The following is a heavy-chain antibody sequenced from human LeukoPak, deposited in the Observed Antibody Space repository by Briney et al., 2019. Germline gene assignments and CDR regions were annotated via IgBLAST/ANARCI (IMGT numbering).Heavy chain of an antibody. Sequence: SGGSLRLSCAASGFTFTSYSMNWVRQAPGKGLEWVSTISGGGGSTYYADSVKGRFTISRDNSKNTLYLQMNSLRAEDTAVYYCAKRMRDTDYYFDYWGQGTLVTVSS. CDR1: GFTFTSYS. J-gene: IGHJ4*02. V-gene: IGHV3-23*01. CDR3: AKRMRDTDYYFDY. D-gene: IGHD5-18*01. CDR2: ISGGGGST.